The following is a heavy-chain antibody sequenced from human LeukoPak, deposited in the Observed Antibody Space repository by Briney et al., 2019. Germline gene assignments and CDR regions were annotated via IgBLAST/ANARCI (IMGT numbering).Heavy chain of an antibody. J-gene: IGHJ4*02. D-gene: IGHD3-10*01. CDR3: AREGFGELSHFDY. Sequence: SETLSLTCIVSGGSISTSSYYWGWIRQPPGKGLEWIGTIYYSGSTNYNPSLKSRVTISVDTSKNQFSLKLSSVTAADTAVYYCAREGFGELSHFDYWGQGTLVTVSS. CDR2: IYYSGST. CDR1: GGSISTSSYY. V-gene: IGHV4-39*01.